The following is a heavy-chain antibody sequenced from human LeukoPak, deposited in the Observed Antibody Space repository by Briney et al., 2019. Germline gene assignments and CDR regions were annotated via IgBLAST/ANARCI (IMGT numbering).Heavy chain of an antibody. CDR1: GYSFSNYW. CDR3: AGARHGDYRWDY. J-gene: IGHJ4*02. D-gene: IGHD4-17*01. Sequence: GESLKISCKTSGYSFSNYWIGWVRQMPGKGLDYMGIIYPGDSDTRYSPSFQGQITISADRSINTAYLQWSSLKASDTAMYYCAGARHGDYRWDYWGQGTLVTVSS. CDR2: IYPGDSDT. V-gene: IGHV5-51*01.